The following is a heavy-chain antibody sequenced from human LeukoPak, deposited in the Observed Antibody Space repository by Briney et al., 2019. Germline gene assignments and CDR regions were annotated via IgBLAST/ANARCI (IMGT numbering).Heavy chain of an antibody. CDR2: MNPNSGNT. CDR1: GYAFTSYD. CDR3: ARVVAAGFREGAFDI. D-gene: IGHD6-13*01. V-gene: IGHV1-8*01. J-gene: IGHJ3*02. Sequence: ASVKVSCKASGYAFTSYDINWVRQATGQGLEWMGWMNPNSGNTGYAQKFQGRVTMTRDTSISTAYMELSRLRSDDTAVYYCARVVAAGFREGAFDIWGQGTMVTVSS.